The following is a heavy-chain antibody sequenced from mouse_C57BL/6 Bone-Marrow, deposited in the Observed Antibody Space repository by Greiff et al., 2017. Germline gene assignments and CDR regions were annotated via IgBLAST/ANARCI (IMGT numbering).Heavy chain of an antibody. CDR1: GYSFTDYN. D-gene: IGHD2-4*01. CDR3: ARYYDYDYAMDY. J-gene: IGHJ4*01. Sequence: EVKLVESGPELVKPGASVKISCKASGYSFTDYNMNWVKQSNGKSLEWIGVINPNYGTTSYNQKFKGKATLAVDQSSSTAYMQLNSLTSEYSAVYYCARYYDYDYAMDYWGQGTSVTVSS. V-gene: IGHV1-39*01. CDR2: INPNYGTT.